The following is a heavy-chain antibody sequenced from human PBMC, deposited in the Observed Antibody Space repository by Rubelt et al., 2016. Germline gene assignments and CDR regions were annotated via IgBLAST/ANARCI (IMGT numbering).Heavy chain of an antibody. V-gene: IGHV4-38-2*02. CDR1: GYSISSGYY. D-gene: IGHD5-24*01. Sequence: QLQLQESGPGLVKPSETLSLTCTVSGYSISSGYYWGWIRQPPGKGLEWIGSIYHSGSTYYNPSLKGRVPISVDTSKNQFSLKLSSVTAADTAVYYCARESMAYYYMDVWGKGTTVTVSS. J-gene: IGHJ6*03. CDR3: ARESMAYYYMDV. CDR2: IYHSGST.